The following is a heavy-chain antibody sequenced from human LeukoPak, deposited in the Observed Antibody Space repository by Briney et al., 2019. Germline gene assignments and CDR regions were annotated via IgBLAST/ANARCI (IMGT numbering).Heavy chain of an antibody. J-gene: IGHJ4*02. CDR3: ARHPDGSLSLDY. V-gene: IGHV3-11*03. Sequence: GGSLRLSCVASGFSFSDYYMSWIRQAPGKGLEWVSYISNSGSHTNYADSVTGRFTISRNNAKKSLHLQMNSLRAEDTAVYYCARHPDGSLSLDYWGQGTLVTVSS. CDR2: ISNSGSHT. D-gene: IGHD1-26*01. CDR1: GFSFSDYY.